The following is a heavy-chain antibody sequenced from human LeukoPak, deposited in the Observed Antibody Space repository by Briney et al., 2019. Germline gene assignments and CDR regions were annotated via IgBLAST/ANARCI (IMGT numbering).Heavy chain of an antibody. D-gene: IGHD6-6*01. J-gene: IGHJ4*02. CDR1: GFTFSSKTYW. V-gene: IGHV3-74*01. CDR3: ARHTTDRPNLIDH. CDR2: INYDGTTT. Sequence: PAGGSLRLSCAASGFTFSSKTYWMHWVRQAPEKGLVWVSRINYDGTTTNYADSVKGRFTISRDNARDTLYLQMNSLRAEDTAVYYCARHTTDRPNLIDHWGQGTLVTVSS.